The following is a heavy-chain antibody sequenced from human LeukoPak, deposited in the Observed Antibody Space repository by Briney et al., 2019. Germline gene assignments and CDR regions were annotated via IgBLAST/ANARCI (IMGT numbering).Heavy chain of an antibody. CDR1: GGSIGGSSYY. D-gene: IGHD3-22*01. CDR3: ARHVRTYDSSGYYSWYFDL. CDR2: IYYSGRT. Sequence: SETLSLTCTVSGGSIGGSSYYWGWIRQPPGKGLEWIGTIYYSGRTYYNPSLKNRVTISVDTSKNQFSLKLSSVTAADTAVYYCARHVRTYDSSGYYSWYFDLWGRGTLVTVSS. J-gene: IGHJ2*01. V-gene: IGHV4-39*01.